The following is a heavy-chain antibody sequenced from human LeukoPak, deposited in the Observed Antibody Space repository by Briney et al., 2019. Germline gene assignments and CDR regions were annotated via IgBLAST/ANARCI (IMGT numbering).Heavy chain of an antibody. D-gene: IGHD3-16*01. CDR1: GFTVSSYA. CDR3: ARRRYDWGGDFAN. CDR2: IGGGGTL. V-gene: IGHV3-23*01. J-gene: IGHJ4*02. Sequence: PGGSLRLSCAASGFTVSSYAMGWVREALGRGLEWVSAIGGGGTLYYADSVKGRFSISRDISKNTLLLQMDSLRAEDTAVYYCARRRYDWGGDFANWGQGTLVTVSS.